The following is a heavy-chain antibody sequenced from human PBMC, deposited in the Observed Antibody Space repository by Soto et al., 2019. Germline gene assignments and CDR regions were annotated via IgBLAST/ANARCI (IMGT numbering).Heavy chain of an antibody. CDR3: ARGTPPPRRYDSSGYRPTWFDP. V-gene: IGHV4-39*07. J-gene: IGHJ5*02. CDR1: GDSISSNSYY. D-gene: IGHD3-22*01. Sequence: PSETLSLTCTVSGDSISSNSYYWGWIRQPPGKGLEWIGEINHSGSTNYNPSLKSRVTISVDTSKNQFSLKLSSVTAADTAVYYCARGTPPPRRYDSSGYRPTWFDPWGQGTLVTVPS. CDR2: INHSGST.